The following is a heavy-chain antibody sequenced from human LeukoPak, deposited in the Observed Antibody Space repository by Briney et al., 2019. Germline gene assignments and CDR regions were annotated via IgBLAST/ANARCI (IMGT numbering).Heavy chain of an antibody. Sequence: PGRSLRLSCAASGFTFSSYAMHWVRQAPGKGLEWVSAISGSGGSTYYADSVKGRLSISRDNSKNTLYLQMNSLRAEDTAVYYCANEFNGGALLYWGQGTLVTVSS. CDR3: ANEFNGGALLY. CDR1: GFTFSSYA. D-gene: IGHD2-8*01. J-gene: IGHJ4*02. V-gene: IGHV3-23*01. CDR2: ISGSGGST.